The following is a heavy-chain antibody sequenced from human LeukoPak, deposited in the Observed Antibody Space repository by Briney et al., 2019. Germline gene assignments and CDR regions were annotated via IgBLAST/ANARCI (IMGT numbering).Heavy chain of an antibody. Sequence: PGGSLRLSCAASGITLSSYDMHWVRQAPGKALEWVAVISYDGSNKDYAGSVKGRFTISRDNSKNTLDLQMNSLRAEDTAVYYCAKDRGVWAFDIWGQGTMVTVSS. J-gene: IGHJ3*02. CDR1: GITLSSYD. CDR3: AKDRGVWAFDI. CDR2: ISYDGSNK. D-gene: IGHD3-10*01. V-gene: IGHV3-30-3*01.